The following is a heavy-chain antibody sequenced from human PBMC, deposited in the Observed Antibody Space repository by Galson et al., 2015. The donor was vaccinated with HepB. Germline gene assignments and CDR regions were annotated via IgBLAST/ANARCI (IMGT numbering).Heavy chain of an antibody. D-gene: IGHD2-15*01. CDR2: FDPEDGET. J-gene: IGHJ4*02. Sequence: SVKVSCKVSGSTLSELSMHWVRQAPGKGLEWVGGFDPEDGETINAQNFQGRVTMTEDRSTDTVYMELSSLRSEDTAVYYCATPRAYCSGDSCWVFDYWGQGTLVTVSS. CDR1: GSTLSELS. CDR3: ATPRAYCSGDSCWVFDY. V-gene: IGHV1-24*01.